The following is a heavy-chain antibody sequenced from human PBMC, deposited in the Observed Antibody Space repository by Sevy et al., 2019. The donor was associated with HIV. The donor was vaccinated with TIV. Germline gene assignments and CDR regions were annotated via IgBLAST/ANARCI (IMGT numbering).Heavy chain of an antibody. CDR1: GGSISSSSYY. Sequence: SETLSLTCTVSGGSISSSSYYWGWIRQPPGKGLDWIGSIYYSGSTYYNPSLKSRVTISVDTSKNQFSLKLSSVTAADTAVYYCARPKSYGDYSHEIYGMDVWGQGTTVTVSS. CDR2: IYYSGST. J-gene: IGHJ6*02. D-gene: IGHD4-17*01. V-gene: IGHV4-39*01. CDR3: ARPKSYGDYSHEIYGMDV.